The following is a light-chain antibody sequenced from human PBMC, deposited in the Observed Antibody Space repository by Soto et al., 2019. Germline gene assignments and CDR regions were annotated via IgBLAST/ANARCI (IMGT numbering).Light chain of an antibody. Sequence: ALQMTQSPSYLSASVGDTVNITCRASQGISNDLGWYQQKPGKAPKPLIYAASSLQSGVPSRFSGSGSGTDFTLTISSLQPEDFATYYCLQDYNYPYTFGQVTNLE. J-gene: IGKJ2*01. V-gene: IGKV1-6*01. CDR2: AAS. CDR1: QGISND. CDR3: LQDYNYPYT.